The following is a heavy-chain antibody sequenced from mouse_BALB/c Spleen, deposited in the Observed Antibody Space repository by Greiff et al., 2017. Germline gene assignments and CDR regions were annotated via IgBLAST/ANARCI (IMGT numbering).Heavy chain of an antibody. CDR1: GYSITSDYA. Sequence: VQLQQSGPGLVKPSQSLSLTCTVTGYSITSDYAWNWIRQFPGNKLEWMGYISYSGSTSYNPSLKSRISITRDTSKNQFFLQLNSVTTEDTATYYCARWLLRNYYAMDYWGQGTSVTVSS. CDR2: ISYSGST. V-gene: IGHV3-2*02. J-gene: IGHJ4*01. D-gene: IGHD2-3*01. CDR3: ARWLLRNYYAMDY.